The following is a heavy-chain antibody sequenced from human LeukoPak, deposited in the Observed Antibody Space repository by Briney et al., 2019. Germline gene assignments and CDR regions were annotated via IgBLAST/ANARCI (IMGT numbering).Heavy chain of an antibody. CDR1: GGSISNYY. CDR2: IYYSGSP. CDR3: ARHFFVGTEDAFDI. D-gene: IGHD2/OR15-2a*01. Sequence: SPSETLSLTCTVSGGSISNYYWSWIRQPPGKGLEWIGYIYYSGSPRYSPSLKSRVTISVDTSKNQFSLKVSSVTAADTAVYYCARHFFVGTEDAFDIWGQGTMVTVSS. V-gene: IGHV4-59*08. J-gene: IGHJ3*02.